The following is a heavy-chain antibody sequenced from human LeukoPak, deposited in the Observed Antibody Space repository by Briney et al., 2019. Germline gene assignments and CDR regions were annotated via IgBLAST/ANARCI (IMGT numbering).Heavy chain of an antibody. CDR1: GYTFTSYD. CDR2: MNPNSGNT. Sequence: ASVKVSCKASGYTFTSYDINWVRQATGQGLEWMGWMNPNSGNTGYAHKFQGRVNMTRNNSISTAYMELSSLRSEDTAVYYCARGRSSGWYFSYFDYWGQGTLVTVSS. V-gene: IGHV1-8*01. J-gene: IGHJ4*02. D-gene: IGHD6-19*01. CDR3: ARGRSSGWYFSYFDY.